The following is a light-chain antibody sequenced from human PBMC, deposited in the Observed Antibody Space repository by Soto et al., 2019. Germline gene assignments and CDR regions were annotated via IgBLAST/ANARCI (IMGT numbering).Light chain of an antibody. CDR2: RND. CDR1: SSNVGGNY. Sequence: QSVLTQAPPASGTPGQRVTISCSGSSSNVGGNYVYWYQQFPGTAPKLLIYRNDQRPSGVPDRFSGSKSGTSASLAISGLRSDDEADYHCAAWDDSLRGHVFGGGTQLTVL. CDR3: AAWDDSLRGHV. J-gene: IGLJ3*02. V-gene: IGLV1-47*01.